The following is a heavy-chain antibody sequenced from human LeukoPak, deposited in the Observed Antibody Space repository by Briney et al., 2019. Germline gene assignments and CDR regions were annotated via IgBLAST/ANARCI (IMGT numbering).Heavy chain of an antibody. Sequence: ASVKVSCKVSGYTLTELSMLWVRQAPGKGLEWMGGFDPEDGETIYAQKFQGRVTMTEDTSTDTAYMELSSLRSEDTAVYYCATVTLDYGDYGFDYWGQGTLVTVSS. V-gene: IGHV1-24*01. CDR1: GYTLTELS. CDR2: FDPEDGET. D-gene: IGHD4-17*01. CDR3: ATVTLDYGDYGFDY. J-gene: IGHJ4*02.